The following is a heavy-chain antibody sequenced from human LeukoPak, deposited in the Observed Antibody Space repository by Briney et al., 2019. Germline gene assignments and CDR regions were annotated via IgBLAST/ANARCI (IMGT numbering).Heavy chain of an antibody. V-gene: IGHV1-18*01. J-gene: IGHJ4*02. CDR3: AIQVVVISYDYFDY. CDR2: ISAYNGNT. D-gene: IGHD3-22*01. Sequence: ASVKVSCKASGYTFTSYGISWVRQAPGQGLEWMGWISAYNGNTNCAQKLQGRVTMTTDTSTSTAYMELRSLRSDDTAVYYCAIQVVVISYDYFDYWGQGTLVTVSS. CDR1: GYTFTSYG.